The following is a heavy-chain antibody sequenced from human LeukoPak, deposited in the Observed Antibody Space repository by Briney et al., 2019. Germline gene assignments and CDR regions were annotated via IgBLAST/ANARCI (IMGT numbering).Heavy chain of an antibody. CDR3: ARGGAARPDY. J-gene: IGHJ4*02. CDR1: GFTFSSYS. V-gene: IGHV3-48*04. D-gene: IGHD6-6*01. CDR2: ISSTSSNI. Sequence: GGSLRLSCAASGFTFSSYSMNWVRQAPGKGLEWVSYISSTSSNIAYADSVKGRFTISRDNVRNILYLQINSLRVADTSVYYCARGGAARPDYWGQGTLVIVSS.